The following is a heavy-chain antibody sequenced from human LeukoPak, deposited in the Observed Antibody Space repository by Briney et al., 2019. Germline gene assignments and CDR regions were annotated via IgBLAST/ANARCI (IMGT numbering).Heavy chain of an antibody. CDR1: GFTFCSYS. CDR3: VRVGIASTDDNWFDS. J-gene: IGHJ5*01. CDR2: LWSSGSLI. V-gene: IGHV3-48*01. Sequence: PGGSLRLSCAVSGFTFCSYSVKCVRQAPGRGGEGVSYLWSSGSLIHDSDSVKGRFTISRDNAKNSLYLQMNTLRADDTAVYYCVRVGIASTDDNWFDSWGQGTLVTVSS. D-gene: IGHD2-21*01.